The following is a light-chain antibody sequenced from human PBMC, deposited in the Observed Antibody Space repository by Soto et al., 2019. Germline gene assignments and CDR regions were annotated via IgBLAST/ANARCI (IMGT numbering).Light chain of an antibody. J-gene: IGKJ1*01. CDR2: GAS. Sequence: EIVMTQSPATLSVSPGERVTLSCRARQSVGSNLAWYQQKPGQAPRLLIYGASTRATGIPARFSGSGSETEFTLTISGLQAEDSAVYFCQQYNNWPTWTFGQGTKVEIK. V-gene: IGKV3-15*01. CDR3: QQYNNWPTWT. CDR1: QSVGSN.